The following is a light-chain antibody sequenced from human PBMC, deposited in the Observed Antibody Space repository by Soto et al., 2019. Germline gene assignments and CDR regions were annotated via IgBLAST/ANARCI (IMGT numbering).Light chain of an antibody. J-gene: IGKJ2*01. CDR3: HQYKSAT. CDR1: QSIFNW. Sequence: DIQMTQSPSTLSAYVGDRVTITCRASQSIFNWLAWYQQKPGKAPNLLIYDASSLQRGVPARFRGSGSGTEFSLTIGSGLPDDSATYYCHQYKSATFGQGTKLEI. V-gene: IGKV1-5*01. CDR2: DAS.